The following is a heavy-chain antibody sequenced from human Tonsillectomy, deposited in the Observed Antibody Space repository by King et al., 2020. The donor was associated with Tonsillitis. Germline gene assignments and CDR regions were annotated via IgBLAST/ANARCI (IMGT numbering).Heavy chain of an antibody. CDR3: AKVVSTAMVYYFDY. J-gene: IGHJ4*02. CDR2: ISGSGGST. CDR1: GFTFSSSA. V-gene: IGHV3-23*04. D-gene: IGHD5-18*01. Sequence: VQLVESGGGLVQPGGSLRLSCAASGFTFSSSAMAWVRQAPGXGLEWVSGISGSGGSTYYADSVKGRFTXSIDNSKNIXYLQMNILGAEDTAPYYCAKVVSTAMVYYFDYWGQGXLVTVSS.